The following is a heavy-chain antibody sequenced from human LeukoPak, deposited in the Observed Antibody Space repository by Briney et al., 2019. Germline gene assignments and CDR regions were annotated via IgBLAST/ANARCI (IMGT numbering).Heavy chain of an antibody. CDR2: IGTTGDT. V-gene: IGHV3-13*01. D-gene: IGHD5-18*01. CDR1: GFTFSSHD. Sequence: GGSLRLSCAVSGFTFSSHDLHWVRQAAGKGLEWVSTIGTTGDTFYPDSVKGRFTISRESAKNSLYLQINSLRAGDTAVYYCARDLRGYRYGGYPYFYGMDVWGQGTTVTVSS. J-gene: IGHJ6*02. CDR3: ARDLRGYRYGGYPYFYGMDV.